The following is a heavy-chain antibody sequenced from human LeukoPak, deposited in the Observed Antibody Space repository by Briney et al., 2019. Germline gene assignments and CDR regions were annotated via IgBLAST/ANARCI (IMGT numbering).Heavy chain of an antibody. CDR1: GFNFNMFA. J-gene: IGHJ4*02. D-gene: IGHD2-8*01. CDR2: LSRGGGTT. CDR3: AKEQRIRHCSEGVCMEGYYFDY. V-gene: IGHV3-23*01. Sequence: PGGSLRPSCTGSGFNFNMFAMNWVRQAPGQGLEWVSGLSRGGGTTNYADSVKGRFTISRDKSKNMVFLQMNSLRPEDTAVYYCAKEQRIRHCSEGVCMEGYYFDYWGQGSLVTVSS.